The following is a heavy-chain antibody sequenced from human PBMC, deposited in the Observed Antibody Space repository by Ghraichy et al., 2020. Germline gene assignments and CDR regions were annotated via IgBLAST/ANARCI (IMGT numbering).Heavy chain of an antibody. CDR3: LRIGLPIPGYSSSWYAGGMDV. CDR2: IYYSGST. D-gene: IGHD6-13*01. J-gene: IGHJ6*02. V-gene: IGHV4-39*01. CDR1: GGSISSSSYY. Sequence: SETLSLTCTVSGGSISSSSYYWGWIRQPPGKGLEWIGSIYYSGSTYYNPSLKSRVTISVDTSKNQFSLKLSSVTAADTAVYYCLRIGLPIPGYSSSWYAGGMDVWGQGTTVTVSS.